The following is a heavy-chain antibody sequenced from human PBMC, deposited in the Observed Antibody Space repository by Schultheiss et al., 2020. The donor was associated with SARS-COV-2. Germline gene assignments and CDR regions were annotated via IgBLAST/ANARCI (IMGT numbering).Heavy chain of an antibody. J-gene: IGHJ4*02. Sequence: KISCKASGGTFSSYAISWVRQAPGQGLEWMGGIIPIFGTANYAQKFQGRVTITADESTSTAYMELSSLRSEDTAVYYCARDPIWYGGKGGYFDYWGQGTLVTVSS. CDR1: GGTFSSYA. CDR3: ARDPIWYGGKGGYFDY. CDR2: IIPIFGTA. V-gene: IGHV1-69*01. D-gene: IGHD4-23*01.